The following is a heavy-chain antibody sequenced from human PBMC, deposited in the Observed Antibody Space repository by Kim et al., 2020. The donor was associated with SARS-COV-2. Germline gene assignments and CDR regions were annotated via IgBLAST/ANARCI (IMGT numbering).Heavy chain of an antibody. CDR2: ISYDGRSK. CDR1: GFTFSSYG. V-gene: IGHV3-30*18. J-gene: IGHJ4*02. CDR3: AKERDSSASYVTIEY. D-gene: IGHD6-19*01. Sequence: GGSLRLSCVVSGFTFSSYGMHWVRQAPGKGLEWVAVISYDGRSKYYGDSVKGRFTISRDNSKNTLYLQMNSLRAEDTAVFYCAKERDSSASYVTIEYWGLGTLVTVSS.